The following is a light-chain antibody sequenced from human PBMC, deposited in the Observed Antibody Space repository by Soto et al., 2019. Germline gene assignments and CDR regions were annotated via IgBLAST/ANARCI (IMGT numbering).Light chain of an antibody. CDR1: QSVSSSY. CDR2: GAS. Sequence: EIVLTQSPGTLSLSPGERATLSCRASQSVSSSYLAWDQQKPCQAPRLLIYGASSRSTVIPDRFSGSGSGTAFTLTISRLKPEDCAVYYCQQYGCSPWTFGQGTKVE. V-gene: IGKV3-20*01. CDR3: QQYGCSPWT. J-gene: IGKJ1*01.